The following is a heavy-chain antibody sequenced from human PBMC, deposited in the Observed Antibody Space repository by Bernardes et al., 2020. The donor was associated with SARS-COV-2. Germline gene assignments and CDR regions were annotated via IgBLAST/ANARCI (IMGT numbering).Heavy chain of an antibody. CDR2: IYYSGST. Sequence: SETLSLTCTVSGASISSYYWNWIRQPPGKVLECIGYIYYSGSTNYNPSLKSRVTISIDTSKKQFSLKLSSVTAADTAVYFCAREGGSGSYYSRKADGQFGPWCQGTLVTVSS. V-gene: IGHV4-59*01. CDR3: AREGGSGSYYSRKADGQFGP. J-gene: IGHJ5*02. D-gene: IGHD3-10*01. CDR1: GASISSYY.